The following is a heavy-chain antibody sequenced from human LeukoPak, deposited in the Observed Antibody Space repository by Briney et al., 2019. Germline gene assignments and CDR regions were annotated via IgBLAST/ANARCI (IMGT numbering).Heavy chain of an antibody. CDR1: GGSISNYY. CDR3: ARVSPIAVAGSSYYYAMDV. Sequence: SETLSLTCNVSGGSISNYYWTWIRQPAGKGLEWIGRIYSSGTTTYNPSLKSRVAMSVDTSRNQFSLKLSSVTAADAAVYYCARVSPIAVAGSSYYYAMDVWGQGTTVTVSS. J-gene: IGHJ6*02. D-gene: IGHD6-19*01. CDR2: IYSSGTT. V-gene: IGHV4-4*07.